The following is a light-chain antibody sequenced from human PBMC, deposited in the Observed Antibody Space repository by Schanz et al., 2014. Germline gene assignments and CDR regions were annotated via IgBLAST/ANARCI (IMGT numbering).Light chain of an antibody. V-gene: IGLV1-44*01. J-gene: IGLJ2*01. Sequence: QSVLTQPPSASGTPGQRVTISSSGSTSNIGSNVVNWYQHLPGTAPKLLIYANDQRPSGVPDRFSGSKSGTSASLAISGLQSEDEADYYCASWDDSLNGHVVFGGGTKLTVL. CDR3: ASWDDSLNGHVV. CDR2: AND. CDR1: TSNIGSNV.